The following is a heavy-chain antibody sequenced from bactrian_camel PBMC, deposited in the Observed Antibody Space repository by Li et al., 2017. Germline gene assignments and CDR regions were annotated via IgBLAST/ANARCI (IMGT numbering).Heavy chain of an antibody. CDR2: ISSDGRT. J-gene: IGHJ6*01. CDR3: AYEHRWYQPCTRDEATFGD. Sequence: HVQLVESGGGSVQAGGSLRLSCTGSGFIFDDADMGWYRQAPGNECEMVSTISSDGRTYYADSVKGRFTTSRDNAKNTLYLQMNTLKEEDSATYFCAYEHRWYQPCTRDEATFGDWGQGTQVTVS. CDR1: GFIFDDAD. V-gene: IGHV3S55*01. D-gene: IGHD4*01.